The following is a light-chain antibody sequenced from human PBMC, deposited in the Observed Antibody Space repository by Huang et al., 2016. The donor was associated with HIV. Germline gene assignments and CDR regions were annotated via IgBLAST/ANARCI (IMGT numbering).Light chain of an antibody. Sequence: IQMTQSPTSLSASVGDRVFISCRKSQSVGTYLNWYQQKPGKAPKLLISSASTLHNGVPSRFSGGGSGTVFTLTIRGLQFDDFATYFCQQSYGALSSFGPGTRL. CDR1: QSVGTY. V-gene: IGKV1-39*01. CDR2: SAS. CDR3: QQSYGALSS. J-gene: IGKJ5*01.